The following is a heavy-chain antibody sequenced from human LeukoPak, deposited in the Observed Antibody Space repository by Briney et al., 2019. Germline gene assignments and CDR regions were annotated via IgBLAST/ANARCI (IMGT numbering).Heavy chain of an antibody. D-gene: IGHD6-13*01. CDR3: ARRIRSSWYISHGYYFDY. Sequence: SETLSLTCAVYGGSFSGYYWSWIRQPPGKGLEWIGEINHSGSTNYNPSLKSRVTISVDTSKNQFSLKLSSVTAADTAVYYCARRIRSSWYISHGYYFDYWGQGTLVTVSS. CDR2: INHSGST. J-gene: IGHJ4*02. CDR1: GGSFSGYY. V-gene: IGHV4-34*01.